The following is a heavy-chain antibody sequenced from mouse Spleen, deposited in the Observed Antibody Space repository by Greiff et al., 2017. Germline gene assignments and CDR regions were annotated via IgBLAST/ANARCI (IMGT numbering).Heavy chain of an antibody. J-gene: IGHJ4*01. Sequence: EVMLVESGGGLVKLGGSLKLSCAASGFTFSSYAMSWVRQTPEKRLEWVATISSGGSYTYYPDSVKGRFTISRDNAKNTLYLQMSSLRSEDTAMYYCARLLGQDYAMDYWGQGTSVTVSS. CDR3: ARLLGQDYAMDY. CDR2: ISSGGSYT. CDR1: GFTFSSYA. D-gene: IGHD3-3*01. V-gene: IGHV5-9-1*01.